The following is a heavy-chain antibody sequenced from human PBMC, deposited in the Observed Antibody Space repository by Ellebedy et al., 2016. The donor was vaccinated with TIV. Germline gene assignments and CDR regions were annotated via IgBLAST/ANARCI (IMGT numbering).Heavy chain of an antibody. Sequence: PGGSLRLSCAASGFIITNNYMTWVRQAPGKGLEWVSLTYANGRTYYADSVKGRFTISRDSSENTVYLQMNTVRVEDRAVYYCAADYTWNGGYYGMDVWGQGTTVIVSS. D-gene: IGHD1-1*01. CDR2: TYANGRT. CDR3: AADYTWNGGYYGMDV. CDR1: GFIITNNY. V-gene: IGHV3-66*01. J-gene: IGHJ6*02.